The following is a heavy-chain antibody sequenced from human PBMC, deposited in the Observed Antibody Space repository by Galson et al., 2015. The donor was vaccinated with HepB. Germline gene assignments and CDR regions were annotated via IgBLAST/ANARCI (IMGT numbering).Heavy chain of an antibody. J-gene: IGHJ1*01. CDR1: GFTFNTYA. Sequence: SLRLSCAASGFTFNTYAMRWVRQAPGKGLEWVSAISGTGDNTYYADSVKGRFTISRANARNTLHLQMNSLRAEDTAVYYCGSGPTRYTGWYRGLPKFFQHWGQGTLITVSS. CDR3: GSGPTRYTGWYRGLPKFFQH. D-gene: IGHD6-19*01. V-gene: IGHV3-23*01. CDR2: ISGTGDNT.